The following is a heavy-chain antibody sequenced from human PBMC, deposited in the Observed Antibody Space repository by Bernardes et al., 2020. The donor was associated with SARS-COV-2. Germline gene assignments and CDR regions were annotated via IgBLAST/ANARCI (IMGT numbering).Heavy chain of an antibody. CDR1: GYSFTSYW. J-gene: IGHJ4*02. D-gene: IGHD3-16*02. V-gene: IGHV5-51*01. CDR2: IYPGDSDT. CDR3: ARDAMITFGGVIADSTYYFDY. Sequence: GESLKISCKGSGYSFTSYWIGWVRQMPGKGLEWMGIIYPGDSDTRYSPSFQGQVTISADKSISTAYLQMNSLRAEDTAVYYCARDAMITFGGVIADSTYYFDYWGQGTLVTVSS.